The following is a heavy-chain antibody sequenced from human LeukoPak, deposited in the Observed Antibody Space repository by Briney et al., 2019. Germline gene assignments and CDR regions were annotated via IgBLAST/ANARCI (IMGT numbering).Heavy chain of an antibody. CDR1: GGFFSGYY. D-gene: IGHD3-3*01. CDR3: ARGRRYDFWSGSNYFDY. CDR2: INHSGST. V-gene: IGHV4-34*01. Sequence: SETLSLTCAVYGGFFSGYYWSWIRQPPGKGLEWIGEINHSGSTNYNPSLKSRVTISVDTSKNQFSLKLSSVTAADTAVYYCARGRRYDFWSGSNYFDYWGQGTLVTVSS. J-gene: IGHJ4*02.